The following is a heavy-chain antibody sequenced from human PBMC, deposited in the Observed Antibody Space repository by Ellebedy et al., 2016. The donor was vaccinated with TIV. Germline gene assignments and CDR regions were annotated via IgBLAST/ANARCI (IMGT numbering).Heavy chain of an antibody. V-gene: IGHV3-53*04. J-gene: IGHJ6*04. CDR3: ARSEPADV. CDR2: IDSGGVT. D-gene: IGHD1-14*01. CDR1: GFSVSTIY. Sequence: GESLKISCAASGFSVSTIYMSWLRQAPGKGLEWLSDIDSGGVTNYADSVKGRFTISRHNSMNTLYLQMNSLRPEDTAVYYCARSEPADVWGKGATVTVSS.